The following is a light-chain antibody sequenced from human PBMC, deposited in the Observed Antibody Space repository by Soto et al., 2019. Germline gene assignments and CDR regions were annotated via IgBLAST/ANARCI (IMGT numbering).Light chain of an antibody. Sequence: DIQMTQSPSSLSASVGDRVTITCRASQSIDKYLNWYQQKQGKAPKFLIYGASTLQSGVPSRFSGSGSGTDFSLTINSLQPEDFATYYCQQSYSIPLTFGQGTKVELK. CDR2: GAS. CDR3: QQSYSIPLT. CDR1: QSIDKY. V-gene: IGKV1-39*01. J-gene: IGKJ1*01.